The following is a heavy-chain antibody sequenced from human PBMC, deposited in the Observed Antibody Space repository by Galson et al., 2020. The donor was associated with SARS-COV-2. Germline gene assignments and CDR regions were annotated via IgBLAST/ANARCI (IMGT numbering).Heavy chain of an antibody. CDR1: GYPFSNYG. CDR3: SRVCESGLSCWGGWNWFDP. D-gene: IGHD2-15*01. Sequence: GESLKISCKASGYPFSNYGVIWVRQAPGQGLEWMGWISVYTGDTNYAKKFQGRVNMTPDTSRSTAYKELRSLRADDTAVYYLSRVCESGLSCWGGWNWFDPWGQGTLVTVSS. V-gene: IGHV1-18*04. J-gene: IGHJ5*02. CDR2: ISVYTGDT.